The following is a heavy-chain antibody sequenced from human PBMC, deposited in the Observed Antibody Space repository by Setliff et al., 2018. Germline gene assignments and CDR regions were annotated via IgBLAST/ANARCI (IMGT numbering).Heavy chain of an antibody. V-gene: IGHV1-18*01. CDR2: ISAYKGIT. Sequence: ASVKVSCKASGYTFTSYGISWVRQAPGQRLEWMGWISAYKGITNYAQKLQGRVTMTTDTSTSTAYMELRSLRSDDTAVYYCARDLVGYCSGGSCYDWDYWGQGTLVTVSS. CDR1: GYTFTSYG. J-gene: IGHJ4*02. CDR3: ARDLVGYCSGGSCYDWDY. D-gene: IGHD2-15*01.